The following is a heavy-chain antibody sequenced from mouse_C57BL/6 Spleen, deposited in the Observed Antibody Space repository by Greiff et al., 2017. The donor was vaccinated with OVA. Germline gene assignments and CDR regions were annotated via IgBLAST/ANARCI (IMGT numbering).Heavy chain of an antibody. CDR2: INPNNGGT. V-gene: IGHV1-26*01. J-gene: IGHJ3*01. Sequence: VQLQQSGPELVKPGASVKISCKASGYTFTDYYMNWVKQSPGKRLEWIGDINPNNGGTSYNQKFKGKATLTVDKSSSTAYMELRSLTSEDSAVYYCAREGAEAFVAYWGKETLVTVSA. D-gene: IGHD3-2*02. CDR3: AREGAEAFVAY. CDR1: GYTFTDYY.